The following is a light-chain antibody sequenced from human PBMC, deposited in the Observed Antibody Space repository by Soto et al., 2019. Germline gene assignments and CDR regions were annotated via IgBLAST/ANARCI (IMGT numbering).Light chain of an antibody. J-gene: IGKJ5*01. Sequence: EVMLTQSPGTVSLSPGERATLSCRASQSVSSSYLAWYQQKPGQAPRLLIYGASSRATGIPDRFSGSGSGTDFTLTISSLEPEDFAVYYCQQRSNWPITFGQGTRLAI. CDR1: QSVSSSY. V-gene: IGKV3D-20*02. CDR3: QQRSNWPIT. CDR2: GAS.